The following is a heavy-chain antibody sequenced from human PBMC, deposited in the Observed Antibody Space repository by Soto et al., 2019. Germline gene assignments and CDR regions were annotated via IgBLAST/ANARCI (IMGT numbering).Heavy chain of an antibody. V-gene: IGHV4-59*01. CDR2: IYYSGST. Sequence: PSETLSLTCTVSGGSIRSYYWSWIRQPPGKGPEWIGYIYYSGSTNYNPSLKSRVTISVDTSKNQFSLKLSSVTAADTAVYYCAGARPYSSGCYDYWGQGTLVTVSS. CDR3: AGARPYSSGCYDY. CDR1: GGSIRSYY. J-gene: IGHJ4*02. D-gene: IGHD6-19*01.